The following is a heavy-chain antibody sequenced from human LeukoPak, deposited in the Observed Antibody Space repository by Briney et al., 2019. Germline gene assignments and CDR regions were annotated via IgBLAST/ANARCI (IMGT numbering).Heavy chain of an antibody. CDR3: ARDAVTPGSGSYPPY. D-gene: IGHD3-10*01. J-gene: IGHJ4*02. Sequence: GGSLRLSCAASGFTFNSYAMHWVRQAPGEGLEWVALISYHGSNKFYADSVKGRFTISRDNSKNTMYLHMNSLRPEDTAVYYCARDAVTPGSGSYPPYWGQGTLDTVSS. V-gene: IGHV3-30*04. CDR2: ISYHGSNK. CDR1: GFTFNSYA.